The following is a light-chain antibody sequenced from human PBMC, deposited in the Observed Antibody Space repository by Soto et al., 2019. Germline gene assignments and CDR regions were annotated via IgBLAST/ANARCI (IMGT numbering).Light chain of an antibody. CDR1: SSNIGDNY. CDR2: SNN. Sequence: QSVLTQPPSASGTPGQRVTISCSGSSSNIGDNYVYWYQQFPGAAPKLLIYSNNQRPLGVPDRFSASKSGTSASLAINELRSEDEADYYCATWDDSLSGHWVFGGGTKVTVL. V-gene: IGLV1-47*02. J-gene: IGLJ3*02. CDR3: ATWDDSLSGHWV.